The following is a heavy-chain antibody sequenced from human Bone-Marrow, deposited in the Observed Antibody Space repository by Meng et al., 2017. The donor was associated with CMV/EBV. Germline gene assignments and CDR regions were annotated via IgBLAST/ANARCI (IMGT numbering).Heavy chain of an antibody. Sequence: SEPLSLTCTVSGDSISNYYWSWIRQPPGRGLEWIGYIYYSGRTNYSPSLESRVTISIDTSKNQFSLKLTSVTAADTAVYYCAKVPSGLAGRPWWFGPWGQGTLVTVSS. D-gene: IGHD6-6*01. CDR1: GDSISNYY. CDR3: AKVPSGLAGRPWWFGP. CDR2: IYYSGRT. J-gene: IGHJ5*02. V-gene: IGHV4-59*01.